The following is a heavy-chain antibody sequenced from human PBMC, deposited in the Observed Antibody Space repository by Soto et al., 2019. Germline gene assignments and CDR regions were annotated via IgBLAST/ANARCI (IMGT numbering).Heavy chain of an antibody. D-gene: IGHD3-3*01. J-gene: IGHJ6*02. CDR1: AGSISSYY. CDR2: IYYSGST. Sequence: SETLSLTCTVSAGSISSYYWSWIRQPPGKGLEWIGYIYYSGSTNYNPSLKSRVTISVDTSKNQFSLKLSSVTAADTAVYYCARGGSFWSGRMDVWGQGTTVTVSS. CDR3: ARGGSFWSGRMDV. V-gene: IGHV4-59*01.